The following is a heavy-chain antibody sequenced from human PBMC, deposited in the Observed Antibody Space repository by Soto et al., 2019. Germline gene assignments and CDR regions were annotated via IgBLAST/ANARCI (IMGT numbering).Heavy chain of an antibody. J-gene: IGHJ4*02. CDR1: RYGFTSYY. D-gene: IGHD3-3*01. CDR3: ARDLTGGPTYYDFWSGYSPVDY. V-gene: IGHV1-46*03. Sequence: VKPTSKECRYGFTSYYMRWGRQAPGKRLKQMGIIDPSGGSTSYAQKFQGRVSMTRDTSTSTVYMDLSSLRSEDTAVYYCARDLTGGPTYYDFWSGYSPVDYWGLGTLVTVSS. CDR2: IDPSGGST.